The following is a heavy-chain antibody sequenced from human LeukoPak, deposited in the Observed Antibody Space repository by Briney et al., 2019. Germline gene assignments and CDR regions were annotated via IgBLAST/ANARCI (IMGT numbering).Heavy chain of an antibody. CDR1: VGSISSSSYY. J-gene: IGHJ6*03. V-gene: IGHV4-39*01. CDR3: ASFYCSGGSCYQYYSYYYMDV. CDR2: IYYSGST. D-gene: IGHD2-15*01. Sequence: SETLSLTCTVSVGSISSSSYYWGWIRQPPGKGLEWIGSIYYSGSTYYNPSLKSRVTISVDTSKNQFSLKLSSVTAADTAVYYCASFYCSGGSCYQYYSYYYMDVWGKGTTVTISS.